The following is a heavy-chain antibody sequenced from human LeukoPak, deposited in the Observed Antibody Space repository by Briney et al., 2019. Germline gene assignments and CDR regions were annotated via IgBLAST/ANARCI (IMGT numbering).Heavy chain of an antibody. Sequence: GGSLRLSCAASGFTFSSYAMHWVRRAPGKGLEWVTLISYDGSNKNYADSVKGRFTISRDNSKNTLYLQMNSLRPEDTAVYYCARDPRRDAYSPKFDYWGQGTPVTVSS. CDR1: GFTFSSYA. CDR2: ISYDGSNK. V-gene: IGHV3-30-3*01. J-gene: IGHJ4*02. CDR3: ARDPRRDAYSPKFDY. D-gene: IGHD5-24*01.